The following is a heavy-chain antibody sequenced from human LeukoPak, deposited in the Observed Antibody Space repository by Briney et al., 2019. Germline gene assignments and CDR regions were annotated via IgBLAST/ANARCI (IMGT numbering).Heavy chain of an antibody. V-gene: IGHV3-9*01. Sequence: PGGSLRLSCAASGFTFDDYALHWVRQAPGKGLERVSGISWNSGSIGYADSVKGRFTISRDNAKTSLYLQMNGLRAEDTALYYCAKGGLRALSGYSNFDYWGQGTLDTVSS. CDR3: AKGGLRALSGYSNFDY. CDR2: ISWNSGSI. J-gene: IGHJ4*02. CDR1: GFTFDDYA. D-gene: IGHD3-22*01.